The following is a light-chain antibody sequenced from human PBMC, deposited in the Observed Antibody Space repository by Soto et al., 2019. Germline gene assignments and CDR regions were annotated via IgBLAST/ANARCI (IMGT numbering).Light chain of an antibody. J-gene: IGKJ4*01. Sequence: EILLTQCPGTLSLSPGERATLSCRASQSVSSYLAWYKQKPGQAPRLLIYDASNRATGIPARLSGSGPGTEFTLTISSIEPGDFAVYYCQQRSNWLTFGGGTKVDIK. CDR2: DAS. CDR1: QSVSSY. CDR3: QQRSNWLT. V-gene: IGKV3-11*01.